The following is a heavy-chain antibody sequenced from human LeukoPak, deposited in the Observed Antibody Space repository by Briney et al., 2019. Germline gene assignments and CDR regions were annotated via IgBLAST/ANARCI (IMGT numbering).Heavy chain of an antibody. J-gene: IGHJ6*03. CDR1: GYSFTSYW. CDR3: ARLFMVRGVITFMDV. D-gene: IGHD3-10*01. V-gene: IGHV5-51*01. CDR2: IYPGDSDT. Sequence: GESLKISCKGSGYSFTSYWIGWVRQMPGKGLRWMGIIYPGDSDTRYSPSFQGQVTISADKSISTAYLQWSSLKASDTAMYYCARLFMVRGVITFMDVWGKGTTVTVSS.